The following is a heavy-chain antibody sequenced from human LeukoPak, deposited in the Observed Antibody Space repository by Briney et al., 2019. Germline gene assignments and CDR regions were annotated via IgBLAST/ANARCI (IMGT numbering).Heavy chain of an antibody. Sequence: GGSLRLSCAASGFTFSSYSMNWVRQAPGKGLEWVSSISSSSSYIYYADSVKGRFTISRDNAKNSLYLQMNSLRAEDTAVYYCARDLTSRHCSGGSCPNDFWGQGTLVTVSS. V-gene: IGHV3-21*01. CDR1: GFTFSSYS. CDR3: ARDLTSRHCSGGSCPNDF. J-gene: IGHJ4*02. D-gene: IGHD2-15*01. CDR2: ISSSSSYI.